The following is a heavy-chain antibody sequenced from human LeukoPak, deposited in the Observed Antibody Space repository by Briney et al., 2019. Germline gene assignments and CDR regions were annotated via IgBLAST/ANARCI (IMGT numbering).Heavy chain of an antibody. J-gene: IGHJ6*03. Sequence: SVKVSCKASGGTFSSYAISWVRQAPGQGLEWMGRIIPIFGTANYAQKFQGRVTITTDESTSTAYMELSSLRSEDTAVYYCASGITMVRGSRHYYYYMDVWGKGTTVTVSS. CDR3: ASGITMVRGSRHYYYYMDV. D-gene: IGHD3-10*01. V-gene: IGHV1-69*05. CDR2: IIPIFGTA. CDR1: GGTFSSYA.